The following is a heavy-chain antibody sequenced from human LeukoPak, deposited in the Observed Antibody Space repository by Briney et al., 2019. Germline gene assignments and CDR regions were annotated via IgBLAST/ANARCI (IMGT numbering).Heavy chain of an antibody. CDR2: INHSGST. CDR1: GGSISSYY. J-gene: IGHJ5*02. D-gene: IGHD3-3*01. V-gene: IGHV4-34*01. Sequence: SETLSLTCTVSGGSISSYYRSWIRQPPGKGLEWIGEINHSGSTNYNPSLKSRVTISVDTSKNQFSLKLSSVTAADTAVYYCARRATYYDFWSGYLGNWFDPWGQGTLVTVSS. CDR3: ARRATYYDFWSGYLGNWFDP.